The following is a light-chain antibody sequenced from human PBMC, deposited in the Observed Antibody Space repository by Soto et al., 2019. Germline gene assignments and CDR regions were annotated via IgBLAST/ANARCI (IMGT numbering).Light chain of an antibody. Sequence: EIVLTQSPATLSLSPGERATLSCRASQSVTSYLAWYQQKPGQAPRLLIFDVSNRATGIPARFSGSGSGTDFTLTISSLETEAFAIYYCQQRSNWPPVFTFGQGTKLEIK. CDR2: DVS. J-gene: IGKJ2*01. V-gene: IGKV3-11*01. CDR3: QQRSNWPPVFT. CDR1: QSVTSY.